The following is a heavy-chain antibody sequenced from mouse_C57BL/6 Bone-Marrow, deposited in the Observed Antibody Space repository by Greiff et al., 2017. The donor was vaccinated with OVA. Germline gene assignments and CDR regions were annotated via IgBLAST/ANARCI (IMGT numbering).Heavy chain of an antibody. V-gene: IGHV5-6*01. D-gene: IGHD2-1*01. CDR3: ARQGNWAMDY. J-gene: IGHJ4*01. Sequence: EVHLVESGGDLVKPGGSLKLSCAASGFTFSSYGMSWVRQTPDKRLEWVATISSGGSYTYYPDSVKGRFTISRDNAKNTLYLQMSSLKSEDTAMYYCARQGNWAMDYWGQGTSVTVSS. CDR1: GFTFSSYG. CDR2: ISSGGSYT.